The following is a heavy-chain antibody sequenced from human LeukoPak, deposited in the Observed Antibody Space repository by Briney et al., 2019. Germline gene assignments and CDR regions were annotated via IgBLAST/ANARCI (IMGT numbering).Heavy chain of an antibody. CDR3: ARDVAVRGDRTFDY. CDR2: ISAYNGNT. CDR1: GYTFTSYG. Sequence: RASVKVSCKASGYTFTSYGISWVRQAPGQGLEWMGWISAYNGNTNYAQKLQGRVTMTTDTSTSTAYMELRSLRSDDTAVYYCARDVAVRGDRTFDYWGQGTLVTVSS. D-gene: IGHD3-10*01. J-gene: IGHJ4*02. V-gene: IGHV1-18*01.